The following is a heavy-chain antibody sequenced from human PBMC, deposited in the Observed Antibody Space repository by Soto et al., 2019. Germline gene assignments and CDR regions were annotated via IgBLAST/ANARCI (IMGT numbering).Heavy chain of an antibody. Sequence: SETLSLTCTVSGGSISSGGYYWSWIRQHPGKGLEWIGYIYYSGSTYYNPSLKSRVTISVDTSKNQFSLKLSSVTAADTAVYYCARDRRYCSGGSCYSKFDYWGQGTLVTVSS. D-gene: IGHD2-15*01. V-gene: IGHV4-31*03. J-gene: IGHJ4*02. CDR3: ARDRRYCSGGSCYSKFDY. CDR2: IYYSGST. CDR1: GGSISSGGYY.